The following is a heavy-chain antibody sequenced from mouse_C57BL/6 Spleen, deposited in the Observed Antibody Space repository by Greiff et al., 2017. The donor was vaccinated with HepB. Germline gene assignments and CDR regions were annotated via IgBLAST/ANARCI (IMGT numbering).Heavy chain of an antibody. CDR1: GYSFTSYY. J-gene: IGHJ2*01. CDR3: AVLYYYGSSWYFDY. Sequence: VKLMESGPELVKPGASVKISCKASGYSFTSYYIHWVKQRPGQGLEWIGWIYPGSGNTKYNEKFKGKATLTADTSSSTAYMQLSSLTSEDSAVYYCAVLYYYGSSWYFDYWGQGTTLTVSS. D-gene: IGHD1-1*01. V-gene: IGHV1-66*01. CDR2: IYPGSGNT.